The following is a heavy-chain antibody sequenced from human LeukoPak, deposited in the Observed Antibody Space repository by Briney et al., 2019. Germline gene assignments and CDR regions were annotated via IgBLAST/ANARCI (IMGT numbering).Heavy chain of an antibody. Sequence: TSETLSLTCTVSGVSISSHCWSWIRQPPRKGLEWIGGSTNHNPSLKSRVTISVDTSKNQFSLKLSSVTAADTAVYYCVRGVDCSDFAFHIWGQGTMVTVSP. CDR2: GST. D-gene: IGHD2-15*01. V-gene: IGHV4-59*11. J-gene: IGHJ3*02. CDR3: VRGVDCSDFAFHI. CDR1: GVSISSHC.